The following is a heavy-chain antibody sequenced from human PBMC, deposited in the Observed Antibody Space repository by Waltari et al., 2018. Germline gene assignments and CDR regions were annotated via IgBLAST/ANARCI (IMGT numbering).Heavy chain of an antibody. CDR3: AGYPPDWGRVGDY. CDR1: GHSLSSTYY. V-gene: IGHV4-38-2*01. CDR2: IYHSGST. D-gene: IGHD7-27*01. J-gene: IGHJ4*02. Sequence: QVQLQESGPGPVKPSETLSLTRAVSGHSLSSTYYWGWIRQSPGKGLEWIANIYHSGSTYYHPALKSRVTISLDTSKNRLYLNLRSVTAADTAVYYGAGYPPDWGRVGDYWGQGTLVTVSS.